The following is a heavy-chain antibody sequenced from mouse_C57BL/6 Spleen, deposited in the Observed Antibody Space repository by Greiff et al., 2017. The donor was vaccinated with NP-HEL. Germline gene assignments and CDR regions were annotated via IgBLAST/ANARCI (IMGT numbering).Heavy chain of an antibody. Sequence: EVQLQQSGPELVKPGASVKISCKASGYTFTDYYMNWVKQSHGKSLEWIGDINPNNGGTSYNQKFKGKATLTVDKSSSTAYMELRSLTSEDSAVYYCARRLLSGEIDYWGQGTTLTVSS. J-gene: IGHJ2*01. D-gene: IGHD2-13*01. CDR3: ARRLLSGEIDY. V-gene: IGHV1-26*01. CDR2: INPNNGGT. CDR1: GYTFTDYY.